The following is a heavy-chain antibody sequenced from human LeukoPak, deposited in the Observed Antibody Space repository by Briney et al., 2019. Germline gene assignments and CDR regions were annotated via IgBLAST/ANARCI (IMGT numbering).Heavy chain of an antibody. J-gene: IGHJ1*01. CDR2: ISSSSGSSYI. CDR3: AKDRTYSGSFDLPY. D-gene: IGHD1-26*01. CDR1: GFTFSTYS. V-gene: IGHV3-21*04. Sequence: QTGGSLRLSCAATGFTFSTYSMNWVRQAPGKGLEWVSSISSSSGSSYIDYADSVQGRFTISRDNSKNTLYLQMNSLRAEDTAVYYCAKDRTYSGSFDLPYWGQGTLVTVSS.